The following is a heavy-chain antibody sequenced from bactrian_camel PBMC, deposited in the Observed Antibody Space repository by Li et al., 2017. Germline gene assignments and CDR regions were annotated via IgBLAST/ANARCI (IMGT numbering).Heavy chain of an antibody. V-gene: IGHV3S36*01. Sequence: VQLVESGGGSVQAGGSLRLSCTASGFTIDDSDMGWYRQAPGKGLEWVSSISDGGETTYYADSVKGRFTASRDNAKNTVYLQMNVLTPEDTAVYYCVRDVASGGSWFAYAYWGQGTQVTVS. J-gene: IGHJ4*01. CDR2: ISDGGETT. D-gene: IGHD6*01. CDR1: GFTIDDSD. CDR3: VRDVASGGSWFAYAY.